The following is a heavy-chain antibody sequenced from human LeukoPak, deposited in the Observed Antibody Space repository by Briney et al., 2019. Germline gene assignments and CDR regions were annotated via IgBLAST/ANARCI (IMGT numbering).Heavy chain of an antibody. CDR3: ARAGGYYYDSSGYPGYFDY. Sequence: PGGSLRLSCAASGFTVSSNYMSWVRQAPGKGLEWVSVIYSGGSTYYADSVKGRFTISRDNSKNTLYLQMNSLRAEDTAVYYCARAGGYYYDSSGYPGYFDYWGQGTLVTVSS. CDR2: IYSGGST. J-gene: IGHJ4*02. V-gene: IGHV3-53*01. D-gene: IGHD3-22*01. CDR1: GFTVSSNY.